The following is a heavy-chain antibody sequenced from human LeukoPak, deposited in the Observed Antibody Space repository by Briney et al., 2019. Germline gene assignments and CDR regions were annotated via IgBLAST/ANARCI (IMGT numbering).Heavy chain of an antibody. D-gene: IGHD3-10*01. V-gene: IGHV1-69*05. Sequence: ASVKVSCKASGGTFSSYAISWVRQAPGQGLEWMGGIIPIFGTANYAQKLQGRVTMTTDTSTSTAYMELRSLRSDDTAVYYCASQVRGVDYWGQGTLVTVSS. CDR1: GGTFSSYA. J-gene: IGHJ4*02. CDR3: ASQVRGVDY. CDR2: IIPIFGTA.